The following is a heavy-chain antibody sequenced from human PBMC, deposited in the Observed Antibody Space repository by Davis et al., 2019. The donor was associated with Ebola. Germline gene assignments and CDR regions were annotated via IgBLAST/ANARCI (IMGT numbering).Heavy chain of an antibody. CDR1: GYTFTSYG. CDR3: ARDPPLRSKEGGMDV. CDR2: ISAYNGNT. Sequence: AASVKVSCKASGYTFTSYGISWVRQAPGQGLEWMGWISAYNGNTNYAQKLQGRVTMTTDTSTSTAYMELRSLRSDDTAVYYCARDPPLRSKEGGMDVWGQGTTVTVSS. J-gene: IGHJ6*02. D-gene: IGHD4-17*01. V-gene: IGHV1-18*01.